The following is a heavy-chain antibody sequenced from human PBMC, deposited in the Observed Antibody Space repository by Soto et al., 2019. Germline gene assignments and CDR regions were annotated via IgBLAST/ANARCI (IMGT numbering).Heavy chain of an antibody. V-gene: IGHV4-34*01. CDR3: AREGYCSGGSCYSRTLDY. D-gene: IGHD2-15*01. J-gene: IGHJ4*02. CDR2: INHSGST. CDR1: GGSFSGYY. Sequence: SETLSLTCAVYGGSFSGYYWSWIRQPPGKGLEWIGEINHSGSTNYNPSLKSRVTISVDTSKNQFSLKLSSVTAADTAVYYCAREGYCSGGSCYSRTLDYWGQGTLVTVSS.